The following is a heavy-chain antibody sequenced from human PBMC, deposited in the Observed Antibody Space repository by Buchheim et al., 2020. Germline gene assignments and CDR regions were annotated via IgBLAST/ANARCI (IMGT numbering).Heavy chain of an antibody. CDR1: GYTFTGYY. Sequence: QVQLVQSGAEVKKPGASVRVSCKASGYTFTGYYMHWVRQAPGQGLEWMGWINPSSGVTNYPQKFQGWVAMTRDTSISTAYMELSRLRPDDTAIYYCARAHRYSGYAYDGMDVWGQGTT. V-gene: IGHV1-2*04. CDR2: INPSSGVT. D-gene: IGHD5-12*01. CDR3: ARAHRYSGYAYDGMDV. J-gene: IGHJ6*02.